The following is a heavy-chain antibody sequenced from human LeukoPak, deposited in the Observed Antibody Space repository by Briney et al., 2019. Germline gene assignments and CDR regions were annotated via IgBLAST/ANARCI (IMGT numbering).Heavy chain of an antibody. CDR3: ARRDYGDRLDY. CDR1: GYTFTSYG. V-gene: IGHV1-18*01. J-gene: IGHJ4*02. Sequence: ASVKVSCKASGYTFTSYGINWVRQAPGQGLEWMGWISTYNGNTNYAQKFQGRVTMTTDTSTSTVYMEVRSLRSDDTAVYYCARRDYGDRLDYWGQGTLVTVSS. D-gene: IGHD4-17*01. CDR2: ISTYNGNT.